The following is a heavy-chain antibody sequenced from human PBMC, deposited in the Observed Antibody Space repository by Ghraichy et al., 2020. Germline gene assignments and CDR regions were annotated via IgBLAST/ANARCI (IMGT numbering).Heavy chain of an antibody. CDR1: GFTFSGYW. J-gene: IGHJ4*02. Sequence: GALRLSCAASGFTFSGYWMSWVRQAPGKGLEWVANIKKDGNEQYYVDSVKGRFTISRDNAKNSLYLQMNSLRAEDLAVYYCARDLGSGWYFDYWGQGTLVTVSS. CDR2: IKKDGNEQ. CDR3: ARDLGSGWYFDY. D-gene: IGHD6-19*01. V-gene: IGHV3-7*01.